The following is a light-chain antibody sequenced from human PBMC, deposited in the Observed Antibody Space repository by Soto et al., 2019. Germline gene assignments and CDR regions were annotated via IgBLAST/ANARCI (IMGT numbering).Light chain of an antibody. J-gene: IGKJ1*01. CDR1: QSVSSSY. V-gene: IGKV3D-20*02. Sequence: EIVLTQSPDTLSVSPGERATLSCRASQSVSSSYLAWYQQKPGQAPRLLIYGASSRAAGIPARFSASGTGTDFTLTISDVQPEDFAVYYCHQRQSWPRTFGQGTKVDI. CDR2: GAS. CDR3: HQRQSWPRT.